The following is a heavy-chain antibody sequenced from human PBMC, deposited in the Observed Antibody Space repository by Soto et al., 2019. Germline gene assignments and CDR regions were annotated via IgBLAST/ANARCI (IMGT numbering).Heavy chain of an antibody. D-gene: IGHD2-15*01. J-gene: IGHJ4*02. CDR3: ASGYCSGGSCYSADY. V-gene: IGHV3-33*01. CDR2: IWYDGSNK. Sequence: QVQLVESGGGVVQPGRSLRLSCAASGFTFSSYGMHWVRQAPGKGLEWVAVIWYDGSNKYYADSVKSRFTMSRDNSTNTPYRQMSTMSAEDTAVYYCASGYCSGGSCYSADYGGQGTLVIVSS. CDR1: GFTFSSYG.